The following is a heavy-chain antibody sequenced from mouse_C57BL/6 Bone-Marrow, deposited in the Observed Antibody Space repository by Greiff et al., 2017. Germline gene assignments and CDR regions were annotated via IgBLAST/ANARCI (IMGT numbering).Heavy chain of an antibody. Sequence: VQLQQSGPDLVAPSQSLSITCTVSGFSLTSYGVHWVRQPPGKGLEWLVVIWSDGSTTYNSALKSRLSISKDNSKRQVFLKMNSLQTDDTAMYYCARHYYGSSYGMDYWGQGTSVTVSS. CDR1: GFSLTSYG. D-gene: IGHD1-1*01. J-gene: IGHJ4*01. V-gene: IGHV2-6-2*01. CDR2: IWSDGST. CDR3: ARHYYGSSYGMDY.